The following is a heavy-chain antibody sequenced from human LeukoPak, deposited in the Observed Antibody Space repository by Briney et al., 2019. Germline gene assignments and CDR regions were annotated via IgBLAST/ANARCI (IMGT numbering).Heavy chain of an antibody. J-gene: IGHJ5*02. CDR3: AKSSILTGYYKSWFDP. CDR2: TSDRGDYT. CDR1: GFTFTSYS. Sequence: GGSLRLSCAASGFTFTSYSMSWVRQAPGKGLEWVSGTSDRGDYTYYADSVKGRFTISRDHSKNTLYLQMNSLRAEDTAVYYCAKSSILTGYYKSWFDPWGQGTLVTVSS. V-gene: IGHV3-23*01. D-gene: IGHD3-9*01.